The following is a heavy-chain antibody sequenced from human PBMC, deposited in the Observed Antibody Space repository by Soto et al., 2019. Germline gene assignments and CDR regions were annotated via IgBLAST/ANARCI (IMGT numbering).Heavy chain of an antibody. D-gene: IGHD3-22*01. J-gene: IGHJ6*02. Sequence: GESLKISCKGSGYSFTSYWIGWVRQMPGKGLEWMGIIYPGDSDTRYSPSFQGQVTISADKSISTAYLQWSSLKASDTAMYYCARLQGSGYYPRNYPSYAMDFPCPATSVTVSS. V-gene: IGHV5-51*01. CDR2: IYPGDSDT. CDR1: GYSFTSYW. CDR3: ARLQGSGYYPRNYPSYAMDF.